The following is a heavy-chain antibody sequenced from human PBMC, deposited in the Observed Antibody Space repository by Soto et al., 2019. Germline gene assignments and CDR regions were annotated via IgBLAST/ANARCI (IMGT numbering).Heavy chain of an antibody. D-gene: IGHD4-17*01. Sequence: SVKVSCKASGGTFSSYAISWVRQAPGQGLEWMGGIIPIFGTANYAQKFQGRVTITADESTSTAYMELSSLRSEDTAVYYCARGASGPYDYGDYLANYYYYGMDVWGQGTTVTVSS. CDR2: IIPIFGTA. CDR3: ARGASGPYDYGDYLANYYYYGMDV. J-gene: IGHJ6*02. CDR1: GGTFSSYA. V-gene: IGHV1-69*13.